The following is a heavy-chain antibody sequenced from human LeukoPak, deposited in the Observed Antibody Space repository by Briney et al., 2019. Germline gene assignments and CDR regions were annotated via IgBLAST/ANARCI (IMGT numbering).Heavy chain of an antibody. V-gene: IGHV1-18*01. D-gene: IGHD5-18*01. CDR1: GYTFTSYG. J-gene: IGHJ4*02. Sequence: ASVKVSCKASGYTFTSYGISWVRQAPGQGLEWMGWISAYNGNTNYAQKLQGRVTMTTDTSTSTAYMELRSLRSDDTAVYYCAREGSGTAVVTPAFDYWGQGTLVTVSS. CDR2: ISAYNGNT. CDR3: AREGSGTAVVTPAFDY.